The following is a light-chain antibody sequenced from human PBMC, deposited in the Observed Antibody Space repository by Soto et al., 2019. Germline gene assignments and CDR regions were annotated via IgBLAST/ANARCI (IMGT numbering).Light chain of an antibody. CDR3: QQYKNWPL. Sequence: MMLTQSPATLSVSPGERVTLSCRTSHSVNSHVAWYQQKPGQSPRLLLYGASTRATGIPVRLSGSGFGTEFTLTIRSLQSEDFAVYYCQQYKNWPLFGQGTRLEIK. V-gene: IGKV3-15*01. J-gene: IGKJ5*01. CDR2: GAS. CDR1: HSVNSH.